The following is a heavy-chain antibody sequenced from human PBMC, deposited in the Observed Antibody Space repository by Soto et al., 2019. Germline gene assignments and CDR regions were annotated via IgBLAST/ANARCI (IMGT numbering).Heavy chain of an antibody. J-gene: IGHJ6*02. Sequence: QVQLVESGGGVVQPGRSLRLSCAASGFTFSDYAMHWVRQPPGKGLEWVAIISSDGKNTYYGDSVKGRFPISRDDSTSTLSLQMNGLRPEDTAVYFCARVHCTTELCSGLYFYYALDVWGQGTTVTVSS. CDR2: ISSDGKNT. V-gene: IGHV3-30*01. D-gene: IGHD2-21*01. CDR1: GFTFSDYA. CDR3: ARVHCTTELCSGLYFYYALDV.